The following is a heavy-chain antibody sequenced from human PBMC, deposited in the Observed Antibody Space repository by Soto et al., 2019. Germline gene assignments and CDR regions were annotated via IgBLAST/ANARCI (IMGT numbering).Heavy chain of an antibody. CDR2: IFPLTDIP. V-gene: IGHV1-69*02. CDR3: ARGPLVVLNYFES. J-gene: IGHJ4*02. CDR1: GGTFRNYP. Sequence: QVQLVQSGTAVKKPGSSVKVSCKASGGTFRNYPINWVRQAPGQGLEWMGSIFPLTDIPDYAQNFQARLTISADKSTSTAYMEFSSLSSDDTAMYFCARGPLVVLNYFESWGQGTLVTVSS.